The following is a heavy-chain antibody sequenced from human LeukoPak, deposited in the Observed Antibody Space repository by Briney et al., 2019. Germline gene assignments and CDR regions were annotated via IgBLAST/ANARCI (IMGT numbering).Heavy chain of an antibody. J-gene: IGHJ4*02. CDR3: AKVSLTYSSGWYEPRFQDATHPDY. D-gene: IGHD6-19*01. CDR2: ISGSGGST. V-gene: IGHV3-23*01. Sequence: PGGSLRLSCAASGFTFSSYAMSWVRQAPGKGLEWVSAISGSGGSTYYADSVKGRFTISRDNSKNTLYLQMNSLRAEDTAVYYCAKVSLTYSSGWYEPRFQDATHPDYWGQGTLVTVSS. CDR1: GFTFSSYA.